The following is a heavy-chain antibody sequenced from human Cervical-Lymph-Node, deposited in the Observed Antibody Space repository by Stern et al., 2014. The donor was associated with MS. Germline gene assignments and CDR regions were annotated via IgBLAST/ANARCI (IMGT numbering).Heavy chain of an antibody. D-gene: IGHD1-7*01. CDR1: GYTFTRYD. V-gene: IGHV1-8*01. J-gene: IGHJ4*02. CDR2: MNPDSGDT. CDR3: TRGPRT. Sequence: QVQLVQSGAEVEKPGASVKVSCRASGYTFTRYDIHWGRRASGQGLEWMGWMNPDSGDTGIAQKFQARVTMTRDTSINTAYLELHSLKSEDTAVYYCTRGPRTWGRGTLVTVSS.